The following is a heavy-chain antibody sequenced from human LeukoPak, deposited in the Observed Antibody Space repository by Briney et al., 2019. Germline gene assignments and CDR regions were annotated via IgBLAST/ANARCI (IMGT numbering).Heavy chain of an antibody. CDR3: ARVYYDILTGYWDYFDY. D-gene: IGHD3-9*01. CDR1: GGTFSDYY. CDR2: IYTSGGT. J-gene: IGHJ4*02. V-gene: IGHV4-59*10. Sequence: SETLSLTCAVYGGTFSDYYWSWIRQPAGKGLEWIGRIYTSGGTNYNPSLKSRVTISVDTSKNQFSLKLSSVTAADTAVYYCARVYYDILTGYWDYFDYWGQGTLVTVSS.